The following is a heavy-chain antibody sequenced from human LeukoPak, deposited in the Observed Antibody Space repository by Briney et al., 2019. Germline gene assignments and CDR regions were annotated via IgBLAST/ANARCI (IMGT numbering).Heavy chain of an antibody. CDR1: GFTFDDYG. D-gene: IGHD2/OR15-2a*01. CDR3: ARELSPSDYYYGMDV. J-gene: IGHJ6*02. CDR2: INWNGGST. V-gene: IGHV3-20*04. Sequence: GGSLRLSCAASGFTFDDYGMSWVRQAPGTGLEWVSGINWNGGSTGYADSVKGRFTISRDNAKNSLYLQMNSLRAEDTALYYCARELSPSDYYYGMDVWGQGTTVTVSS.